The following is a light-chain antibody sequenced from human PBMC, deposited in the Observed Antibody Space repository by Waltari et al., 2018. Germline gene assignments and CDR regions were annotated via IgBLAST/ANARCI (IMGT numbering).Light chain of an antibody. CDR3: QQYRYLPPA. V-gene: IGKV1-33*01. J-gene: IGKJ4*01. CDR1: QDINNF. Sequence: DIQMTQSPSSLSASVGDRVTITCQASQDINNFLNWYQQQPGKAPKLLIYDAFHLAAGVPSRFTGSGSGTDFTVTISDLQPDDFATYYCQQYRYLPPAFGGGTKVDI. CDR2: DAF.